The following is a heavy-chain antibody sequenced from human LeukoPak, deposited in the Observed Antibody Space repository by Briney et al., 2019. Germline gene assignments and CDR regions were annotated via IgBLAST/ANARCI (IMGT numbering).Heavy chain of an antibody. J-gene: IGHJ4*02. CDR1: GSTFSNYA. Sequence: GGSLRLSCAASGSTFSNYALHWVRQAPGKGLEYVSAISSNGGSTYYANSVKGRFTISRDNSRNTLYLQMGSLRAEDTAMGLVRYWGQGTLVTVSS. D-gene: IGHD6-6*01. V-gene: IGHV3-64*01. CDR2: ISSNGGST. CDR3: RY.